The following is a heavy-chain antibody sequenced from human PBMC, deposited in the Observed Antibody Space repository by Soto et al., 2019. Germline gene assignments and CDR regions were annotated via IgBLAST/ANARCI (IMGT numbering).Heavy chain of an antibody. J-gene: IGHJ6*03. V-gene: IGHV1-3*01. CDR3: ARGGSRCSSTSCYGKYYYYYMDV. CDR2: INAGNGNT. CDR1: GYTFTSYA. D-gene: IGHD2-2*01. Sequence: GASVKVSCKASGYTFTSYAMHWVRQAPGQRLEWMGWINAGNGNTKYSQKFQGRVTITRDTSASTAYMELSSLRSEDTAVYYCARGGSRCSSTSCYGKYYYYYMDVRGKGTTVTVSS.